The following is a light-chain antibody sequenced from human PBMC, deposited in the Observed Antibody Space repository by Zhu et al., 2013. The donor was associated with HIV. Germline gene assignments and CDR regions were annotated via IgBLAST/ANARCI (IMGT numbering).Light chain of an antibody. Sequence: EIVLTQSPGTLSLSPGERATLSCRASQSVSSSYLAWYQQKPGQAPRLLIYGASSRATGIPDRFSGSGSGTDFTLTISRLEPEDFAVYYCQQCGGSSYTFGQGTKLEI. CDR3: QQCGGSSYT. CDR2: GAS. CDR1: QSVSSSY. J-gene: IGKJ2*01. V-gene: IGKV3-20*01.